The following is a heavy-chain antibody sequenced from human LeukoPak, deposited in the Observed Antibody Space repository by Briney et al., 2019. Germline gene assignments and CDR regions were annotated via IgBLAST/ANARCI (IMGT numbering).Heavy chain of an antibody. D-gene: IGHD6-19*01. J-gene: IGHJ4*02. V-gene: IGHV3-33*01. CDR2: IWYDGSNK. CDR1: GFTFSSYG. Sequence: GGSLRLSCAASGFTFSSYGMHWVRQAPGKGLEWVTTIWYDGSNKYYADSVKGRLTISRDNSKNTLFLQMNSLRAEDTGVYYCARGAQAVAGTYGYWGQGALVTVSS. CDR3: ARGAQAVAGTYGY.